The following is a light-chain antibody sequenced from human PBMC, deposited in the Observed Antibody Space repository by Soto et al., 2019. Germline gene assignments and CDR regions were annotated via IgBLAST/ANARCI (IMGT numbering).Light chain of an antibody. CDR3: QQSYSTPIT. V-gene: IGKV1-5*03. CDR2: KAS. CDR1: QTINSW. J-gene: IGKJ5*01. Sequence: DIQMTQSPSTLSASVGDRVTITCRASQTINSWLAWYQYKPGKAPKLLIYKASSLKSGVPSRFSGSGSGTDFTLTINSLQPEDFATYYCQQSYSTPITFGQGTRLENK.